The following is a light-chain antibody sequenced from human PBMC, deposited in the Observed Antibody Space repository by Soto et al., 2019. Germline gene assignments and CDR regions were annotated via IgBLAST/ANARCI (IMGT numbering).Light chain of an antibody. J-gene: IGLJ1*01. Sequence: QSALTQPASVSGSPGQSITISCTGTSSDVGGYNYVSWYQQHPGKAPKLMIYDVSDRPSGVSNRFSGSKSGNTASLTISGLQAEDGADYYCSSYTSSSTRVFGTGTKRTVL. V-gene: IGLV2-14*01. CDR3: SSYTSSSTRV. CDR1: SSDVGGYNY. CDR2: DVS.